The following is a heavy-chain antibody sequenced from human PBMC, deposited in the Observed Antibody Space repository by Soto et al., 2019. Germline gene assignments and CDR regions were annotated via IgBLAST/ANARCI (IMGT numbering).Heavy chain of an antibody. CDR3: AGGSLLWDGEFSRRGDHCYHMDV. D-gene: IGHD3-10*01. CDR2: INHSGST. J-gene: IGHJ6*03. Sequence: QVQLQQWGAGLLKPSETLSLTCAVYGGSFSGYYWSWIRQPPGKGLEWIGEINHSGSTNYNPSLKSRVTLSVATSKNQFSRTLSSVTAADTAVPYCAGGSLLWDGEFSRRGDHCYHMDVWGKGTTVTVSS. CDR1: GGSFSGYY. V-gene: IGHV4-34*01.